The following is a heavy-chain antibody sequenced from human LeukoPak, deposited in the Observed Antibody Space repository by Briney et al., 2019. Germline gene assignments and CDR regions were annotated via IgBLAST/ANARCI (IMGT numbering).Heavy chain of an antibody. CDR3: ATVRDIVVGGGPYYFDY. Sequence: ASVKVSCKASGYTFTGYYMHWVRQAPGQGLEWMGWINPNSGGTNYAQKFQGRVTMTRDTSITTAYMELSRLKSDDTAVYYCATVRDIVVGGGPYYFDYWGQGTLVTVSS. V-gene: IGHV1-2*02. D-gene: IGHD2-15*01. J-gene: IGHJ4*02. CDR1: GYTFTGYY. CDR2: INPNSGGT.